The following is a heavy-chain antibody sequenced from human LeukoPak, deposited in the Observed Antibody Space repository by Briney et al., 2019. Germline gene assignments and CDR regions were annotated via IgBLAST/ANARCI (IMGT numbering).Heavy chain of an antibody. D-gene: IGHD3-9*01. Sequence: ASVKVSCKASGGIFNKYSISWVRQAPGQGLEWMGRIIPFFGTTNYAQKFQGRVTLTTDESTSTAYMDLTSLRSEDTAVYYCARGLNYDILTGPDAFDIWGQGTMVTVSS. CDR1: GGIFNKYS. J-gene: IGHJ3*02. CDR2: IIPFFGTT. CDR3: ARGLNYDILTGPDAFDI. V-gene: IGHV1-69*05.